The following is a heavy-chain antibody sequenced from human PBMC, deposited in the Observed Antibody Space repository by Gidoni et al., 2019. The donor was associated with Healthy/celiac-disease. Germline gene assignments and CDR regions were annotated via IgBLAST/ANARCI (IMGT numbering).Heavy chain of an antibody. CDR1: GFPFSSYG. V-gene: IGHV3-33*01. Sequence: QVQLAESGGGVVQPGRSLRLSCAASGFPFSSYGMHWVRQAPGKGLEWVAVIWYDGSKKYYADSVKGRFTISRDNSKNTLYLQMNSLRAEDTAVYYCARDRHPGYGRGYFDYWGQGTLVTVSS. CDR2: IWYDGSKK. J-gene: IGHJ4*02. D-gene: IGHD5-18*01. CDR3: ARDRHPGYGRGYFDY.